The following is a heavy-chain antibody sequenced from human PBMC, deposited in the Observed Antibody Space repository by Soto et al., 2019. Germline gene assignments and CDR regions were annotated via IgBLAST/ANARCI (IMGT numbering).Heavy chain of an antibody. CDR2: IYYSGST. CDR1: GGSISSGGYY. J-gene: IGHJ6*02. D-gene: IGHD4-17*01. CDR3: ARDYGDYSYYYYGMDV. V-gene: IGHV4-31*03. Sequence: SETLSLTCTVSGGSISSGGYYWSWIRQHPGKGLEWIGYIYYSGSTYYNPSLKSRVTISVDTSKNQFSLKLSSVTAADTAVYYCARDYGDYSYYYYGMDVWGQGTTVTVSS.